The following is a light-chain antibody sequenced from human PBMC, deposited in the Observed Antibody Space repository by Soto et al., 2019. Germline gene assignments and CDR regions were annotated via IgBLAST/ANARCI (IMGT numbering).Light chain of an antibody. CDR2: DAS. CDR1: QSPFNNY. V-gene: IGKV3-20*01. Sequence: DILLTQSPGTLSLSPGERATLTCRATQSPFNNYLAWYQRRPGQPPRLLIYDASTRATGVPERFSGSESGTDFTLTITRREPEDFAVYYCQQYGSSPRTVGKGPKVEIK. CDR3: QQYGSSPRT. J-gene: IGKJ1*01.